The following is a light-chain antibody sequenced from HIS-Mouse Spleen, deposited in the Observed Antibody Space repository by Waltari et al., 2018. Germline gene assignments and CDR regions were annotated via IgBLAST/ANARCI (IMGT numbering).Light chain of an antibody. CDR1: SSDLGGYNY. CDR2: EVS. Sequence: QSALTQPAPVSGSPGQSITISCTGTSSDLGGYNYVSWYQQHPGKAPKLMIYEVSNRPSGVSNRFSGSKSGNTASLTISGLQAEDEADYYCSSYTSSSTYVFGTGTKVTVL. J-gene: IGLJ1*01. V-gene: IGLV2-14*01. CDR3: SSYTSSSTYV.